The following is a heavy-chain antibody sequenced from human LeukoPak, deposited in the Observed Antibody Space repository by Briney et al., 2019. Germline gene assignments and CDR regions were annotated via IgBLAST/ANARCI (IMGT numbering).Heavy chain of an antibody. CDR1: RFTFSNYW. V-gene: IGHV3-7*01. Sequence: GGSLRLSCVASRFTFSNYWMSWVRQAPGKGLEWVANINQDGSKKPYADSMKGRFTISRDNAKESLYLQLNSLRADDTAVYYCARDSGGYSSGAFDIWGQGTMVTVSS. D-gene: IGHD3-22*01. J-gene: IGHJ3*02. CDR3: ARDSGGYSSGAFDI. CDR2: INQDGSKK.